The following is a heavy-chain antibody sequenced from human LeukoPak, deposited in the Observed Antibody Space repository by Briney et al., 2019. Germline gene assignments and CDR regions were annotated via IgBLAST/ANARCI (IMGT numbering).Heavy chain of an antibody. J-gene: IGHJ4*02. CDR3: ARDDSPTGYVYDY. V-gene: IGHV3-33*08. CDR2: IWHDGNEK. CDR1: GFTVSSNY. Sequence: GGSLRLSCAASGFTVSSNYMSWVRQAPGRGRGWVAVIWHDGNEKYYGDAVKGRFTISRDDSKNTLHLQMNSLRPEDTGVYYCARDDSPTGYVYDYWGQGTLVAVSS. D-gene: IGHD3-9*01.